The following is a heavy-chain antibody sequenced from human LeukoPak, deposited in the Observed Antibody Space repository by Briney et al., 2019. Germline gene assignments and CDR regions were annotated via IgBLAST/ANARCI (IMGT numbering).Heavy chain of an antibody. Sequence: GSLRLSCAASGFTFSTNSMNWVRQAPGKGLEWVSSIGISSSHTFYADSVKGRFTISRDNAENSVYLQMNSPRAEDTAVYYCAKDLTTVATPYYYYYMDVWGKGTTVTVSS. V-gene: IGHV3-21*01. CDR1: GFTFSTNS. J-gene: IGHJ6*03. CDR3: AKDLTTVATPYYYYYMDV. D-gene: IGHD4-23*01. CDR2: IGISSSHT.